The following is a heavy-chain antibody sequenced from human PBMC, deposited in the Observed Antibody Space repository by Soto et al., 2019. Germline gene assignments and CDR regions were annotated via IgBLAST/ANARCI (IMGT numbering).Heavy chain of an antibody. V-gene: IGHV1-46*01. CDR2: IIPDGGST. Sequence: QVQVVQSGAEVKKPGASVKVSCKASGYTFTNYYMHWVGQAPGQGPEWMGRIIPDGGSTHYAQQFQGRVTMTRDTSTNTVYVELNSLRSDDTAVYYCARGGPELATIGSFDYWGQGTLVTVSS. CDR1: GYTFTNYY. D-gene: IGHD5-12*01. CDR3: ARGGPELATIGSFDY. J-gene: IGHJ4*02.